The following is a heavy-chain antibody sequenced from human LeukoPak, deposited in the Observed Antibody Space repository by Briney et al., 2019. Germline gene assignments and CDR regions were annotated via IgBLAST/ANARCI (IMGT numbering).Heavy chain of an antibody. CDR2: TRNKANSYTT. Sequence: PGGSLRLSCAASGFTFSDHYMDWVRQAPGKGLEWVGRTRNKANSYTTEYAASVKGRFTISRDDSRNSVYLQMNSLKTGDTAVYYCARVIRGSFYDAFDIWGQGTMVTVSS. CDR3: ARVIRGSFYDAFDI. D-gene: IGHD1-26*01. CDR1: GFTFSDHY. J-gene: IGHJ3*02. V-gene: IGHV3-72*01.